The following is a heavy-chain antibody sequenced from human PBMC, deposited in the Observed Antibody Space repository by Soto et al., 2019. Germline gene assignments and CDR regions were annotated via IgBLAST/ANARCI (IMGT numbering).Heavy chain of an antibody. J-gene: IGHJ6*02. V-gene: IGHV3-74*01. CDR2: INSDGSST. Sequence: PXGSLILSCAASGFTFSSYWMHWVRQAPGKGLVWVSRINSDGSSTSYADSVKGRFTISRDNAKNTLYLQMNSLRAEDTAVYYCARSGYSSGWYTYYYYYGMDVWGQGNTVTVSS. D-gene: IGHD6-19*01. CDR3: ARSGYSSGWYTYYYYYGMDV. CDR1: GFTFSSYW.